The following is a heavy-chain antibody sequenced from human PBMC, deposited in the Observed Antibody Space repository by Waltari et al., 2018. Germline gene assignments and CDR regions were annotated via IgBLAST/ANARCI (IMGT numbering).Heavy chain of an antibody. CDR1: GATFSSSA. V-gene: IGHV1-69*01. D-gene: IGHD2-21*02. Sequence: QVQLVQSGAEVKKPGSSVQFSCKASGATFSSSAISWVRQAPGQGLEWMGGIIPIFGTANYAQKFQGRGTITAYESTSTAYMELSSLKSEDTAVYYCATLGTVVTPYWYFELWGRGNLVTVAS. CDR2: IIPIFGTA. J-gene: IGHJ2*01. CDR3: ATLGTVVTPYWYFEL.